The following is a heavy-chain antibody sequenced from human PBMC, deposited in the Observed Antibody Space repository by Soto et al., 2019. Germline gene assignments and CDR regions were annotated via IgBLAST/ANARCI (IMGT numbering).Heavy chain of an antibody. J-gene: IGHJ6*02. CDR3: AKDEREGGMDV. CDR2: IIPTLGIA. Sequence: QVQLVQSGAEVKKPGSSVKVSCKTYGSTFSSYSDSWVRQAPGQGLEWMGRIIPTLGIANYAQNLQDRVTITADKSTTAAYMELGSLRSGDTAVYFCAKDEREGGMDVWGQGTTVTVSS. V-gene: IGHV1-69*08. CDR1: GSTFSSYS.